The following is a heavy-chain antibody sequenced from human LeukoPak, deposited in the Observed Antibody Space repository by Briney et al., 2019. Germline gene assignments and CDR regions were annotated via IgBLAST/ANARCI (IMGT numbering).Heavy chain of an antibody. CDR2: ISSSSNYI. V-gene: IGHV3-21*04. D-gene: IGHD2-8*01. CDR1: GFTFSSYD. J-gene: IGHJ4*02. CDR3: AKDQGYAMTASFDY. Sequence: PGGSLRLSCAVSGFTFSSYDMNWVRQAPGKGLEWVSSISSSSNYIHYADSVKGRFTISRDNAKNSLYLQMNSLRAEDTAVYYCAKDQGYAMTASFDYWGQGTLVTVSS.